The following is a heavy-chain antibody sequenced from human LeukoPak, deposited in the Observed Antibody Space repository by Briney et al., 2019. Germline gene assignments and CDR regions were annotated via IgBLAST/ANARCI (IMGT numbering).Heavy chain of an antibody. D-gene: IGHD3-22*01. CDR2: IYTSGST. CDR3: ARDSGYYYDSSGYFDY. Sequence: SETLSLTYTVSGGSISSGSYYWSWIRQPPGKGLEWIGRIYTSGSTNYNRSLKSRVTISVDTSKNQFSLKLSSVTAADTAVYYCARDSGYYYDSSGYFDYWGQGTLVTVSS. V-gene: IGHV4-61*02. CDR1: GGSISSGSYY. J-gene: IGHJ4*02.